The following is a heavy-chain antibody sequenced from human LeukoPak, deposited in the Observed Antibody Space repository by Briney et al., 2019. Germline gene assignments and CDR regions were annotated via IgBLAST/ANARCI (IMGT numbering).Heavy chain of an antibody. CDR3: ARVPDYVWGSYRSYYFDY. Sequence: GGSLRLSCAASGFTFSSYSMNWVRQAPGKGLEWVSYISSSSSTIYYADSVKGRFTISRDNARNSLYLRLNSLRAEDTALYYCARVPDYVWGSYRSYYFDYWGQGTLVTVSS. CDR2: ISSSSSTI. V-gene: IGHV3-48*04. CDR1: GFTFSSYS. J-gene: IGHJ4*02. D-gene: IGHD3-16*02.